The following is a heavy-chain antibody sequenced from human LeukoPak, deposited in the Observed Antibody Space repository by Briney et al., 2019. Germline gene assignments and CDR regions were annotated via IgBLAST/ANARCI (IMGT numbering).Heavy chain of an antibody. V-gene: IGHV3-64*01. Sequence: PGGSLRLSCECSGFTFSTYAMHWVRQAPGKGLQYVSAISGNGDRTWYANSVNGRFGISRDNSKNTLYLQMGSLRAEDMAVYYCARGGIKGPHDAFDIWGRGTMVTVSS. CDR1: GFTFSTYA. CDR3: ARGGIKGPHDAFDI. D-gene: IGHD3-10*01. CDR2: ISGNGDRT. J-gene: IGHJ3*02.